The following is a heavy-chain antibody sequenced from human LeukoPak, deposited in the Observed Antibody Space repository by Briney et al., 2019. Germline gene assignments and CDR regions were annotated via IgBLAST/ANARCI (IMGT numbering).Heavy chain of an antibody. CDR3: AKARIVIFGVENPTDNFDY. CDR2: ISDSGGGT. D-gene: IGHD3-3*01. V-gene: IGHV3-23*01. J-gene: IGHJ4*02. Sequence: HPGGSLRLLCAASRFTFSRFALNWVRLAPGKGLEWVSSISDSGGGTHCADSAKGRFTVSRDNSKKTLYLQTISLRAEDTAIYSCAKARIVIFGVENPTDNFDYWGQGTLVTVSS. CDR1: RFTFSRFA.